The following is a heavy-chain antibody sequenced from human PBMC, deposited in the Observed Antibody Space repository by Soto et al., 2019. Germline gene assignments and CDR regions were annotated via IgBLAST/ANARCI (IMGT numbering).Heavy chain of an antibody. D-gene: IGHD2-15*01. CDR3: AAAPRY. J-gene: IGHJ4*02. CDR2: IYYTGST. CDR1: GGSISSYY. Sequence: QVQLQESGPGLVKPSETLSLTCTVSGGSISSYYWSWIRQPPGKGPEWIGYIYYTGSTDHNPSLKSRVTISLDTSKNQVSLQLPSVTAADTAVYYCAAAPRYWGQGVLVTVSS. V-gene: IGHV4-59*01.